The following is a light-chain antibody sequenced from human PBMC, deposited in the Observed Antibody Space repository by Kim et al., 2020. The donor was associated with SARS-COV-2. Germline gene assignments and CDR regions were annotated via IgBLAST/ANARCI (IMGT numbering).Light chain of an antibody. J-gene: IGKJ1*01. CDR3: QKYNSAPPWT. CDR1: QGISNY. Sequence: DIQMTQSPSSLSASVGDRVTITCRASQGISNYLAWYQQKPGKVPKLLIYAASTLQSGVPSRFSSSGSGTDFTLTISSLQPEDVATYYCQKYNSAPPWTFGQGTKVDIK. CDR2: AAS. V-gene: IGKV1-27*01.